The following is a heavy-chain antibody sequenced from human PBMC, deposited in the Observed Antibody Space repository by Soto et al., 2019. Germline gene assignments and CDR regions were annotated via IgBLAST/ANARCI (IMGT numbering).Heavy chain of an antibody. V-gene: IGHV3-53*01. Sequence: GVSLRLSCSASGFTVSSNYMSWVRQAPGKGLEWVSVIYSGGSTYYADSVKGRFTISRDNPKNTLYLQMNRLRAEDTAVYYCARIVVTAAPASLFDPWGPGT. J-gene: IGHJ5*02. CDR2: IYSGGST. CDR3: ARIVVTAAPASLFDP. CDR1: GFTVSSNY. D-gene: IGHD2-2*01.